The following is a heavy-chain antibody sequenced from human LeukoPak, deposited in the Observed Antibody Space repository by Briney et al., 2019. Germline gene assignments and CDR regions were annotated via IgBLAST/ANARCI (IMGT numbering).Heavy chain of an antibody. Sequence: GGSLRLSCAASGFTFSSYSMNWVRQAPGKGLEWVSSISSSSSYIYYADSVKGRFTISRDNAKNSLYLQMNSLRAEDTAVYYCARDHSYCSGGSCYLTYFDYWGQGTLVTVSS. D-gene: IGHD2-15*01. V-gene: IGHV3-21*01. J-gene: IGHJ4*02. CDR1: GFTFSSYS. CDR2: ISSSSSYI. CDR3: ARDHSYCSGGSCYLTYFDY.